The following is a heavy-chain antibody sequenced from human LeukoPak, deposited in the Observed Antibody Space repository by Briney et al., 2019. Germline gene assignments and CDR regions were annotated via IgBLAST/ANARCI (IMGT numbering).Heavy chain of an antibody. J-gene: IGHJ6*02. CDR3: ARTLDSRRYIVRCPYSMDV. Sequence: SETLSLTCAVYGGSFSGYYRNWIRQPPGKGLEWIGEINHSGSTTYNRSLKSRVTISLDTSKNQFSLKLSSVTAADTAVYYCARTLDSRRYIVRCPYSMDVWGQGTTVTVSS. V-gene: IGHV4-34*01. CDR2: INHSGST. D-gene: IGHD3-22*01. CDR1: GGSFSGYY.